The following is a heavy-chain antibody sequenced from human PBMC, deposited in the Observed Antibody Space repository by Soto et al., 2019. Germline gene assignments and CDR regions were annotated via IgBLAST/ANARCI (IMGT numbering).Heavy chain of an antibody. J-gene: IGHJ4*02. V-gene: IGHV3-23*01. CDR2: ISGSGGST. D-gene: IGHD1-1*01. CDR3: ASERNLLERLFFDY. CDR1: GFNFSSYA. Sequence: GGSLRLSCAAAGFNFSSYAMSWVRQAPGKGLEWVSAISGSGGSTYYADSVKGRFTISRDNSKNTLYLQMNSLRAEDTAVYYCASERNLLERLFFDYWGQGTLVTVSS.